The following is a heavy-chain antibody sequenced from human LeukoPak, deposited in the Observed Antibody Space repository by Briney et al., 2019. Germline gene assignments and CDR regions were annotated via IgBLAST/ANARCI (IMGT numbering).Heavy chain of an antibody. CDR3: ARGRYVDWLFDY. Sequence: GGSLRLSCAASGFDCSRDWMTWVRQAPGKGLEWVANIEQDGGEEYYVDSVKGRFTISRDNAKNSLYLQMNSLRVEDTAVYYCARGRYVDWLFDYWGQGTLVTVSS. CDR1: GFDCSRDW. CDR2: IEQDGGEE. D-gene: IGHD3-9*01. J-gene: IGHJ4*02. V-gene: IGHV3-7*03.